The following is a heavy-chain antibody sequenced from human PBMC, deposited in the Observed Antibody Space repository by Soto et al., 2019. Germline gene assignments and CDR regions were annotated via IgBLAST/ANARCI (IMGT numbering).Heavy chain of an antibody. J-gene: IGHJ3*01. CDR3: ARGPYELCSGYSADAFDV. D-gene: IGHD3-3*01. Sequence: QVQLVESGGSVVQPGRSLRLSCAASGFTFSSYTLHWVRQAPGKGLEWVALISYDGSNKYYADSVKGRFTITRDNSKNTLYQQMNTLRPEDTALFYCARGPYELCSGYSADAFDVWGQGTMVTVTS. CDR2: ISYDGSNK. CDR1: GFTFSSYT. V-gene: IGHV3-30-3*01.